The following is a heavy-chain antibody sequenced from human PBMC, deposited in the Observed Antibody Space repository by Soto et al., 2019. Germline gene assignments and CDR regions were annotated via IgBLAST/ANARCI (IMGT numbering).Heavy chain of an antibody. D-gene: IGHD3-3*01. CDR2: INPNSGGT. CDR1: GYTFTGYY. V-gene: IGHV1-2*04. Sequence: ASVKVSCKASGYTFTGYYMHWVRQAPGQGLEWMGWINPNSGGTNYARKFQGWVTMTRDTSISTAYMELSRLRSDDTAVYYCARAISGRGGYYTTDYYYYGMDVWGQGTTVTVSS. J-gene: IGHJ6*02. CDR3: ARAISGRGGYYTTDYYYYGMDV.